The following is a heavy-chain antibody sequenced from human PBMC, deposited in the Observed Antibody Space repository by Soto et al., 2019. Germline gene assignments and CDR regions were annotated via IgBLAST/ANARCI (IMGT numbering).Heavy chain of an antibody. J-gene: IGHJ4*02. CDR1: GYSFTNYW. CDR2: IYPGDSDT. CDR3: ARHEFWDSSSWLLTY. D-gene: IGHD6-13*01. Sequence: GESLKISCKGSGYSFTNYWIGWVRQMPEKGLEWMGIIYPGDSDTRYSPSFQGQVTISADKSISTAYLQWSSLKASDTAMYHCARHEFWDSSSWLLTYWGQGTPVTVS. V-gene: IGHV5-51*01.